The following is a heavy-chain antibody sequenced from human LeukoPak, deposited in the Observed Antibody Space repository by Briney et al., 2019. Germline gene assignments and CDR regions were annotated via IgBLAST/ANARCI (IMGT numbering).Heavy chain of an antibody. CDR3: ARGLPSPWIQLWLQYFDY. Sequence: PSETLSLTCAVYGGSFSGYYWSWIRQPPGKGLEWIGEINHSGSTNYNPSLKSRVTISVDTSKNQFSLKLSSVTAADTAVYYCARGLPSPWIQLWLQYFDYWGQGTLVTVSS. J-gene: IGHJ4*02. V-gene: IGHV4-34*01. CDR2: INHSGST. D-gene: IGHD5-18*01. CDR1: GGSFSGYY.